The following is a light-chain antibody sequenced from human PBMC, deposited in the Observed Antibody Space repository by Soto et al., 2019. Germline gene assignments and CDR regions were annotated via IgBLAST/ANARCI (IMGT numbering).Light chain of an antibody. CDR1: SSEVGGYNY. Sequence: QSALTRPRSVSGSPGQSVTISCTGTSSEVGGYNYVSWYQQHPGKAPKLMIYDVSKWPSGVPDRFSGSKSGNTASLTISGLQAEDEADYYCCSYAGNSLWVFGGGTKLTVL. CDR2: DVS. V-gene: IGLV2-11*01. J-gene: IGLJ3*02. CDR3: CSYAGNSLWV.